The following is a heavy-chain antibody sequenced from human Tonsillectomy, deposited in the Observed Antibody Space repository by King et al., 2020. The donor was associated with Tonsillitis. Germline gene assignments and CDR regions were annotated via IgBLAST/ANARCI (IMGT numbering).Heavy chain of an antibody. J-gene: IGHJ6*03. D-gene: IGHD3-10*01. CDR2: ISGGGGKT. CDR3: VKDDQFGQTGYYYMDV. Sequence: VQLVESGGGVVQPGGSLRLSCATSGFTFDDYSMHWVRQAPGKGLEWVSLISGGGGKTFYTDSVKGRFTISRDNSKNSLYLQMNSLRTEDTALYYCVKDDQFGQTGYYYMDVWGKGTTVTVSS. V-gene: IGHV3-43*02. CDR1: GFTFDDYS.